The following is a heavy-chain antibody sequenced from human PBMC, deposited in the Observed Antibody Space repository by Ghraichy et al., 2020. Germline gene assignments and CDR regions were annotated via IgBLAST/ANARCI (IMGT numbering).Heavy chain of an antibody. J-gene: IGHJ3*02. CDR1: GGSISSYY. Sequence: SETLSLTCTVSGGSISSYYWSWIRQPPGKGLEWIGYIYYSGSTNYNPSLKSRVTISVDTSKNQFSLKLSSVTAADTAVYYCARDRRIQLWKHDAFDIWGQGTMVTVSS. V-gene: IGHV4-59*01. CDR2: IYYSGST. CDR3: ARDRRIQLWKHDAFDI. D-gene: IGHD5-18*01.